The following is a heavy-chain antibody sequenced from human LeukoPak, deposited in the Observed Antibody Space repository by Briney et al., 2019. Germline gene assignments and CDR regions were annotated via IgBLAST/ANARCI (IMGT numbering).Heavy chain of an antibody. D-gene: IGHD3-3*01. Sequence: ASVKVSCKASGYTFTGYYMHWVRQAPGQGLEWMGWINPNSGGTNYAQKFQGRVTMTRDTSISTAYMELSRLRSDDTAVYYCARDNDFSSGNHIDYWGQGTLVTVSS. J-gene: IGHJ4*02. CDR2: INPNSGGT. CDR3: ARDNDFSSGNHIDY. V-gene: IGHV1-2*02. CDR1: GYTFTGYY.